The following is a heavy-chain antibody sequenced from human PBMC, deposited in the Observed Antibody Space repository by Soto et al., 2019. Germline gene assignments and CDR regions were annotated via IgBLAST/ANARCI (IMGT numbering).Heavy chain of an antibody. CDR2: IYWDDDK. Sequence: QITLKESGPTLVKPTQTLTLTCTFSGFSLSTSGVGVGWIRQPPGKALEWLALIYWDDDKRYSPSLKSRLTITKDTSKNQMVLTMTTMDPVDTATYYGAPMRQQLVPDYWGQGTLVTVSS. CDR1: GFSLSTSGVG. CDR3: APMRQQLVPDY. D-gene: IGHD6-13*01. J-gene: IGHJ4*02. V-gene: IGHV2-5*02.